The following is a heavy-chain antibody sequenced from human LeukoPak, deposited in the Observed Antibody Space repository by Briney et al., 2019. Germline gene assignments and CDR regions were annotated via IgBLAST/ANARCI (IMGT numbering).Heavy chain of an antibody. CDR2: ISAGGDRT. D-gene: IGHD3-22*01. Sequence: GGSLRLSCAASGFTFSDYAMSWVRQTPAKGLESVSSISAGGDRTHYADSVKGRFTVSRDNSKNTLYLHMNSLRAEDTAVYFCAYLDSSGYYYGRLRYWGQGTSVTVSS. CDR1: GFTFSDYA. J-gene: IGHJ4*02. CDR3: AYLDSSGYYYGRLRY. V-gene: IGHV3-23*01.